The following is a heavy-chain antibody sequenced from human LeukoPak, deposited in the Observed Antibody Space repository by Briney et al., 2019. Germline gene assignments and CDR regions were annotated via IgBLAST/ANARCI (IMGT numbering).Heavy chain of an antibody. Sequence: GGSLRLSCAVSGFPFSIYEMNWVRQAPGKGLEWVSNIGSSGTTIYYADSVRGRFSISRDNAKSSLYLQMNSLRVEDTAVYYCALLAVASDFDYWGQGALVTVSS. J-gene: IGHJ4*02. CDR1: GFPFSIYE. CDR2: IGSSGTTI. V-gene: IGHV3-48*03. D-gene: IGHD6-19*01. CDR3: ALLAVASDFDY.